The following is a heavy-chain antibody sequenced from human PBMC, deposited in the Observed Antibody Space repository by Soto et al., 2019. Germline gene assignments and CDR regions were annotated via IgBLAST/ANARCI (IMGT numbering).Heavy chain of an antibody. V-gene: IGHV4-31*03. J-gene: IGHJ5*02. Sequence: SETLSLTCSVSFAALNSGNYYWSWILQVHGKGLEWIGHIYVTGAVDYNPPLRDRITISQDTSERQFSLNLRLVTAADTAVYYCARLRIATNNYKWFDPWGQGNLVTVSS. CDR2: IYVTGAV. CDR3: ARLRIATNNYKWFDP. D-gene: IGHD2-21*01. CDR1: FAALNSGNYY.